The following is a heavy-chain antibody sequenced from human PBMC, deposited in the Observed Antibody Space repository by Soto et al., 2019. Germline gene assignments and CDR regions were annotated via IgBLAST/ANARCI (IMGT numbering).Heavy chain of an antibody. CDR2: INAGNGNT. V-gene: IGHV1-3*01. D-gene: IGHD3-3*01. J-gene: IGHJ4*02. Sequence: ASVKVSCKASGYTFTSYAMHWVRQAPGQRLEWMGWINAGNGNTKFSQKFQGRVTITRDTSASTAYMELSSLRSEDTAVYYCARDEPYDFWSGYSGYFDYWGQGTLVTVSS. CDR1: GYTFTSYA. CDR3: ARDEPYDFWSGYSGYFDY.